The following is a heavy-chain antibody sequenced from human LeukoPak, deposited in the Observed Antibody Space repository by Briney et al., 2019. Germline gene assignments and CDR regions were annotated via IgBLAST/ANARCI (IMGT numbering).Heavy chain of an antibody. CDR3: ASLSASFAFDI. V-gene: IGHV3-21*01. D-gene: IGHD3-16*02. CDR1: GFTFSSYS. CDR2: ICSSSSYI. Sequence: GGSLRLSCAASGFTFSSYSMNWVRQAPGKGLEWVSSICSSSSYIYYADSVKGRFTTSTDNANNSLYLQMNSLRAEDTAVYYCASLSASFAFDIWGQGTMVTVSS. J-gene: IGHJ3*02.